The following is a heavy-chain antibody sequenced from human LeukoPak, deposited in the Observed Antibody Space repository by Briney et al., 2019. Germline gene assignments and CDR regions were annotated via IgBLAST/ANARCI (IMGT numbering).Heavy chain of an antibody. CDR3: ARDQEGFDY. CDR2: IYPRDGST. Sequence: ASVKVSCRASGYTFTSNYIHWVRQAPGQGLEWMGMIYPRDGSTSYAQKFQGRVTVTRDTSTSTVHIELSGLRSEDTAVYYCARDQEGFDYWGQGTLVAVSS. CDR1: GYTFTSNY. V-gene: IGHV1-46*01. J-gene: IGHJ4*02.